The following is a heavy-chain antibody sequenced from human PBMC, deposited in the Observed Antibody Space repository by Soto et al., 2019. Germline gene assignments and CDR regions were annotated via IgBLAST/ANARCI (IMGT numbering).Heavy chain of an antibody. CDR1: GGTFSSYT. CDR2: IIPILGIA. V-gene: IGHV1-69*08. J-gene: IGHJ5*02. Sequence: QVQLVQSGAEVKKPGSSVKVSCKASGGTFSSYTISWVRQAPGQGLEWMGRIIPILGIANYAQKFQGRVTITADKSTSTAYMELSSLRSEDTAVYYCARDRRGSSWEGNWFDPWGQGTLVTVSS. D-gene: IGHD6-13*01. CDR3: ARDRRGSSWEGNWFDP.